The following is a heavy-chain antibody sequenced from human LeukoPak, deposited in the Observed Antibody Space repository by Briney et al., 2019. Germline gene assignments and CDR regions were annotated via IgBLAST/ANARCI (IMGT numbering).Heavy chain of an antibody. CDR1: GGSISSSSYY. V-gene: IGHV4-39*01. CDR2: IYYGGST. Sequence: PSETLSLTCTVSGGSISSSSYYWDWIRQPPGKGLEWIGTIYYGGSTDYNPSLKSRVTISVDTSKNQFSLMLSSVTAADTAVYYCARRAGLFRKRAYFDYWGQGTLVTVSS. D-gene: IGHD1-14*01. J-gene: IGHJ4*02. CDR3: ARRAGLFRKRAYFDY.